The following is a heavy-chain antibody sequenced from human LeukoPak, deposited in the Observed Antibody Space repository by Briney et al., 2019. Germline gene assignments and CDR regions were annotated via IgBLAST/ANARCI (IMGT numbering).Heavy chain of an antibody. CDR2: IRYDGGNK. CDR1: GFTFSSYG. Sequence: GGSLRLSCAASGFTFSSYGMHWVRQAPGKGLEWVAFIRYDGGNKYYADSVKGRFTISRDSSKNTLYLQMNSLRAEDTALYYCAKVGPRPLSGTSQALDYWGQGTLVTVSS. V-gene: IGHV3-30*02. J-gene: IGHJ4*02. CDR3: AKVGPRPLSGTSQALDY. D-gene: IGHD2-2*01.